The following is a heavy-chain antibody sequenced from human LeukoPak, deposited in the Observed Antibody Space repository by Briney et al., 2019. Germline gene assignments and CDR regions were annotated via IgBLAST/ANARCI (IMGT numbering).Heavy chain of an antibody. D-gene: IGHD4-17*01. CDR3: ARDKRFDGDYPYYFDY. V-gene: IGHV3-30*04. J-gene: IGHJ4*02. CDR1: GFTFSSSA. CDR2: ISYDGNHK. Sequence: GGSLRLSCAASGFTFSSSAMHWVRQAPGKGLEWVAVISYDGNHKYYADSVKGRFTISRDNSKKKLYLQMNSLRAEDTAVYYCARDKRFDGDYPYYFDYWGQGTLVTVSS.